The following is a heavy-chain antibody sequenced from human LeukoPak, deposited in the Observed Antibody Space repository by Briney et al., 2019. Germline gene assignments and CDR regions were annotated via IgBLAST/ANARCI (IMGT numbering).Heavy chain of an antibody. CDR1: GFTFSDYY. Sequence: SGGSLRLSCAASGFTFSDYYMSWIRQAPGKGLEWVSYISTSGTNIYYADSVKGRFTISRDNAKNSLYLQINSLRAEDTAVYYCARQQRVFDYWGQGTLVTVSS. V-gene: IGHV3-11*01. J-gene: IGHJ4*02. CDR2: ISTSGTNI. D-gene: IGHD6-13*01. CDR3: ARQQRVFDY.